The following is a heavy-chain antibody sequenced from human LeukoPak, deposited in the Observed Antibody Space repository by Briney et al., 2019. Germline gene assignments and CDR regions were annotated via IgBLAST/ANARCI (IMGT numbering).Heavy chain of an antibody. CDR1: GYTFTSYG. Sequence: ASVKVSCKASGYTFTSYGISWVRQAPGQGLEWMGWISAYNGNTNYAQKLQGRVTMTTDTSTSTAYMELRGRKSDDTAVYYCAREAMVRGVDFDYWGQGTLVTVSS. CDR3: AREAMVRGVDFDY. V-gene: IGHV1-18*04. D-gene: IGHD3-10*01. CDR2: ISAYNGNT. J-gene: IGHJ4*02.